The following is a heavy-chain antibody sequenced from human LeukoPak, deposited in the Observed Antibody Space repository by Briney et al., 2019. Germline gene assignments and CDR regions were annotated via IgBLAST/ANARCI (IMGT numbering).Heavy chain of an antibody. D-gene: IGHD6-6*01. Sequence: SETLSLTCTVSGGSIFGAYWSWIRQSPGKGLEWIGYVYDTGTTNYNPSLRSRVTISIDTSRNQFSLRLNSVTAADTAVYYCARDRLSIANMDVWGKGTTVTVSS. V-gene: IGHV4-59*01. CDR3: ARDRLSIANMDV. CDR2: VYDTGTT. J-gene: IGHJ6*03. CDR1: GGSIFGAY.